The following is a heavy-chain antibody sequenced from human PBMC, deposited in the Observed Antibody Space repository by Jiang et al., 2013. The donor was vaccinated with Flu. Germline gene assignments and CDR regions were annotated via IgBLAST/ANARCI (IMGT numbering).Heavy chain of an antibody. D-gene: IGHD3-22*01. CDR3: ARAREGWLLIDY. V-gene: IGHV3-33*01. Sequence: QLLESGGGVVQPGRSLRLSCAASGFTFSSYGMHWVRQAPGKGLEWVAVIWYDGSNKYYADSVKGRFTISRDNSKNTLYLQMNSLRAEDTAVYYCARAREGWLLIDYWGQGTLVTVSS. CDR2: IWYDGSNK. CDR1: GFTFSSYG. J-gene: IGHJ4*02.